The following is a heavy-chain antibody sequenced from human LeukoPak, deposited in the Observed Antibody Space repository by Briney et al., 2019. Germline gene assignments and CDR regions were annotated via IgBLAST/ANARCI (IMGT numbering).Heavy chain of an antibody. J-gene: IGHJ4*02. D-gene: IGHD3-10*01. CDR2: VSGSGDHT. Sequence: GGSLRLSCVASGYTFSSYAMNWVRQAPGKGLEWVSSVSGSGDHTYYADSVKGRFTISRDNSKNTLYLQMNSLRAEDTAVYYCAKRGSDGGQGTLVTVSS. CDR1: GYTFSSYA. V-gene: IGHV3-23*01. CDR3: AKRGSD.